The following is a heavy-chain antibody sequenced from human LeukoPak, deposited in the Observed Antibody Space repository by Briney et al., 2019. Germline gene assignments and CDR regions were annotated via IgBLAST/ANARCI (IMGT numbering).Heavy chain of an antibody. CDR2: TYYRSKWYN. CDR3: AREMYYYDSSGYQMAEYFQH. V-gene: IGHV6-1*01. D-gene: IGHD3-22*01. J-gene: IGHJ1*01. CDR1: GDSVSSNGAA. Sequence: SQTLSLTCAISGDSVSSNGAAWNWIRQSPSRGLEWLGRTYYRSKWYNDYAVSVKSRITINPDTSKNQFSLQLNSVTPEDTAVYYCAREMYYYDSSGYQMAEYFQHWGQGTLVTVSS.